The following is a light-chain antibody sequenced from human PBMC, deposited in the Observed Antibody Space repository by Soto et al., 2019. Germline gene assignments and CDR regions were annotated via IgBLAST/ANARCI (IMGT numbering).Light chain of an antibody. Sequence: DIQMTQSPSSLSASVGDRVTITCRASQNINDYLNWYQKKPGKAPKLLIYAASSLQSGVPARFRGSVSGTEFTLTINNLQPEDFETYYCQQSYSSRFSFGPGTTVDFK. J-gene: IGKJ3*01. CDR2: AAS. CDR3: QQSYSSRFS. CDR1: QNINDY. V-gene: IGKV1-39*01.